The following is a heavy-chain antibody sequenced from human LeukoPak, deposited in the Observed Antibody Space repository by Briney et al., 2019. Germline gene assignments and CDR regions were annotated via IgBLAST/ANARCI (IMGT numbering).Heavy chain of an antibody. D-gene: IGHD2-8*01. CDR1: GYTLTELS. CDR2: FDPEDGET. J-gene: IGHJ5*02. CDR3: ATLGYCTNGVCYHGWFDP. Sequence: ASVKVSCKVSGYTLTELSMHWVRQAPGKGLAWMGGFDPEDGETIYAQKFQGRVTMTEDTSTDTAYMELSSPRSEDTAVYYCATLGYCTNGVCYHGWFDPWGQGTLVTVSS. V-gene: IGHV1-24*01.